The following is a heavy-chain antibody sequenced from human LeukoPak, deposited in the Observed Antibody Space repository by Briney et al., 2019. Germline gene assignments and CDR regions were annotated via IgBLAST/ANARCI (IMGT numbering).Heavy chain of an antibody. Sequence: SETLSLTCAVSGYSISSGYYWGWIRQPPGRGLEWIGSIYHSGITYFKPSLRSRVTISIDMSKNQLSLKVNSVTAADTAVYYCARNMATVVRVDSWGQGTLVIVSS. V-gene: IGHV4-38-2*01. CDR2: IYHSGIT. CDR1: GYSISSGYY. J-gene: IGHJ5*01. D-gene: IGHD3-10*01. CDR3: ARNMATVVRVDS.